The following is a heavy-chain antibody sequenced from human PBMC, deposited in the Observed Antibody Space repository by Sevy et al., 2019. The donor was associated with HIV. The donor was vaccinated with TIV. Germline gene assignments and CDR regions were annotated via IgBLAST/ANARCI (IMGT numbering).Heavy chain of an antibody. V-gene: IGHV1-18*01. D-gene: IGHD5-12*01. CDR2: ISAYNGNT. J-gene: IGHJ5*02. CDR1: GYTFTSYG. CDR3: ARERGGHSGYDGIGNWFDP. Sequence: ASVKVSCKASGYTFTSYGISWVRQAPGQGLEWMGWISAYNGNTNYAQKLQGRVTMTTDTSTSTAYMELRSLRSDDTAVYYCARERGGHSGYDGIGNWFDPWGQGTLVTVSS.